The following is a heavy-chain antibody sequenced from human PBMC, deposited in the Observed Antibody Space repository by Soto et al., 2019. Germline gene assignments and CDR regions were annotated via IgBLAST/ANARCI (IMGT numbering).Heavy chain of an antibody. D-gene: IGHD6-13*01. V-gene: IGHV1-18*01. J-gene: IGHJ4*02. CDR2: ISAHNGNT. Sequence: QVQLVQSGAEVKKPGASVKVSCTASGYTFTSYGISWVRQAPGQGLEWMGWISAHNGNTKYAQKVQGRVTMTTDTSTSTAYMERRGLRSDDTAVYYCARDLAAGMIDYWGPGTLVTVSS. CDR3: ARDLAAGMIDY. CDR1: GYTFTSYG.